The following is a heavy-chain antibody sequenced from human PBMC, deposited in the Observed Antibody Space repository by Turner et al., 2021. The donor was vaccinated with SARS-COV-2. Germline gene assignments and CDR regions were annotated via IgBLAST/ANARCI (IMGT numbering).Heavy chain of an antibody. CDR1: GFTFDDYA. CDR2: ISWNSGSI. Sequence: EVQLVESGGGLVQSGRSLRLSCAASGFTFDDYAMHWVRQAPGKGLELVSRISWNSGSIVYADSVKGRFTISRDNAKNSLYLQMNSLRAEDTALYYCAKSSKLVRFLEWLPEDYYYGMDVWGQGTTVTVSS. CDR3: AKSSKLVRFLEWLPEDYYYGMDV. D-gene: IGHD3-3*01. J-gene: IGHJ6*02. V-gene: IGHV3-9*01.